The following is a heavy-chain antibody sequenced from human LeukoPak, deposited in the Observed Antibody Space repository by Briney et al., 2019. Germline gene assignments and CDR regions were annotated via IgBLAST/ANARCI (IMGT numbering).Heavy chain of an antibody. CDR2: FVPEDGGT. Sequence: ASVKVSCKVSGYTLTELSMHWVRQAPGKGREWMGGFVPEDGGTIYAQKFQGRVTMTEDTSTDTAYMELSSLRSEDTAVYYCATDPVSNHDYGDTHAFDIWGQGTMVTVSS. V-gene: IGHV1-24*01. D-gene: IGHD4-17*01. CDR3: ATDPVSNHDYGDTHAFDI. CDR1: GYTLTELS. J-gene: IGHJ3*02.